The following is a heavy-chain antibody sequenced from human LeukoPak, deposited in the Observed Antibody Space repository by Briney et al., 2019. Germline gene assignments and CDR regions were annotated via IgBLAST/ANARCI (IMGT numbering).Heavy chain of an antibody. D-gene: IGHD4-23*01. V-gene: IGHV3-21*01. CDR3: ARDAYGGNSAV. J-gene: IGHJ6*04. CDR2: ISSSSSYI. Sequence: GGSLRLSCAASGFTFSSYSMNWVRQAPGKGLEWASSISSSSSYIYYADSVKGRFTISRDNAKNSLYLQMNSLRAEDTAVYYCARDAYGGNSAVWGKGTTVTVSS. CDR1: GFTFSSYS.